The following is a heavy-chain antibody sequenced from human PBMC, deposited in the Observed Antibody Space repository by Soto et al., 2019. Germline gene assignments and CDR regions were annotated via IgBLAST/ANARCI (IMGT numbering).Heavy chain of an antibody. J-gene: IGHJ4*02. CDR3: ARRRLDQQRAFDY. V-gene: IGHV1-2*02. Sequence: ASVKVSCKASGYTFTGYYMHWVRQAPGQGLEWMGWINANSVGTNYAQKFQGRVTMTRDTSISTAYMELRRLRSDDKAVYYCARRRLDQQRAFDYWGQGTLVTVSS. D-gene: IGHD6-25*01. CDR1: GYTFTGYY. CDR2: INANSVGT.